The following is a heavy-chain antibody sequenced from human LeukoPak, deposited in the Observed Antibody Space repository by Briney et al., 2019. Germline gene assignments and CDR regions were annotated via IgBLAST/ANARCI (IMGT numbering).Heavy chain of an antibody. V-gene: IGHV4-59*08. D-gene: IGHD3-16*02. CDR2: IYDNGYT. Sequence: SETLSLTCTVSGGSMSTYYWSWIRQPPGKGLEWIGYIYDNGYTHYNPSLKSRVSISLDTSKSQFSLNLSSVTATDTAVYYCARRAFGGVIAANWFDPWGQGTLVTVSS. CDR3: ARRAFGGVIAANWFDP. J-gene: IGHJ5*02. CDR1: GGSMSTYY.